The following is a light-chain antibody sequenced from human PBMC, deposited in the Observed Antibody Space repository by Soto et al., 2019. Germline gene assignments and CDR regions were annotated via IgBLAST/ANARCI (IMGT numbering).Light chain of an antibody. CDR1: QSVSSY. CDR2: DAS. V-gene: IGKV3-11*01. Sequence: EIVLTQSAATLSLSPGERSTLSFRASQSVSSYLAWYQQKPGQAPRLLIYDASNRATGIPARFSGSGSGTDFTLTISSLEPEDFAVYYCQQRSNWWTFGQGTKVDI. CDR3: QQRSNWWT. J-gene: IGKJ1*01.